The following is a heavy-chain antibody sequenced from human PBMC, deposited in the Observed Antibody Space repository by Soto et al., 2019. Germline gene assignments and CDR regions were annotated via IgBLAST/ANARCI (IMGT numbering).Heavy chain of an antibody. CDR1: GGSISSSNW. CDR2: IYHSGST. V-gene: IGHV4-4*02. CDR3: AKIAVAGSYYYYGMDV. D-gene: IGHD6-19*01. Sequence: QVQLQESGPGLVKPSGTLSLTCAVSGGSISSSNWWSWVRQPPGKGLEWIGEIYHSGSTNYNPSPKSRVAISVDKSKNQFSLKLSSVTAADTAVYYCAKIAVAGSYYYYGMDVWGQGTTVTVSS. J-gene: IGHJ6*02.